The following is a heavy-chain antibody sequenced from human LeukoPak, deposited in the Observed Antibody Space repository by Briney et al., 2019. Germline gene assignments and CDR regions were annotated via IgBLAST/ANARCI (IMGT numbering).Heavy chain of an antibody. CDR2: IRYDGSNK. CDR1: GSTFSSYG. D-gene: IGHD6-19*01. Sequence: GGSLRLSCAASGSTFSSYGMHWVRQAPGKGLDWVAFIRYDGSNKYYADSVKGRFTISRDNSKNTLYLQMNSLSAEDTAVYYCAKGVSGWYAFDYWGQGTLVTVPS. J-gene: IGHJ4*02. V-gene: IGHV3-30*02. CDR3: AKGVSGWYAFDY.